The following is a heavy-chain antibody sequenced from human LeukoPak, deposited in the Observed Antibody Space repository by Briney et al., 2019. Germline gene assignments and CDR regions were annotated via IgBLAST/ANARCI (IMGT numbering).Heavy chain of an antibody. CDR2: IRYDGSNK. J-gene: IGHJ4*02. CDR1: GFTFSSYG. Sequence: GGSLRLSCAASGFTFSSYGMHWVRQAPGKGLEWVAFIRYDGSNKYYADSVKGRFTISRDNSKNTLYLQMNSLRAEDTAVYYCAKYYQSDDYVDPPYFDYWGQGTLVTVSS. CDR3: AKYYQSDDYVDPPYFDY. V-gene: IGHV3-30*02. D-gene: IGHD4-17*01.